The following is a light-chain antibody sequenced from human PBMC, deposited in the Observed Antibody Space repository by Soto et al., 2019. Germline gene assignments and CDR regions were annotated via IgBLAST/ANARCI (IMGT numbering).Light chain of an antibody. V-gene: IGLV2-23*01. CDR2: EGT. Sequence: QSVLTQPASVSGSPGQPITISCTGTSSDVGSYNLVSWYQQYPDKAPKLMIYEGTKRPSGVSNRFSGSKSGNTASLTIAGLQAEDEADYYCCSYAGRSTYYLFGTGTKVTVL. J-gene: IGLJ1*01. CDR3: CSYAGRSTYYL. CDR1: SSDVGSYNL.